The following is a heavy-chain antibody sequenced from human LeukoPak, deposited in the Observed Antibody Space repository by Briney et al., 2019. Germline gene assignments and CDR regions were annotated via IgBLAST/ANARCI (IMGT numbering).Heavy chain of an antibody. Sequence: GGSLRLSCAASGFIFSSAVMSWVRQAPGKELEWVSAINSGSGTTYAESVKGRFTISRDNSRNTLFLQMNTLRAEDTAVYYCAKGSAGAGSYRPFDYWGQGTLVTVSS. CDR2: INSGSGTT. V-gene: IGHV3-23*01. CDR3: AKGSAGAGSYRPFDY. CDR1: GFIFSSAV. J-gene: IGHJ4*02. D-gene: IGHD3-10*01.